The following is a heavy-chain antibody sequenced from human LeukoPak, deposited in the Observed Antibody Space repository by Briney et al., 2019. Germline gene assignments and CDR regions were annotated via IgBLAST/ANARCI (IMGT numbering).Heavy chain of an antibody. CDR2: ISSRGGST. V-gene: IGHV3-23*01. J-gene: IGHJ4*02. D-gene: IGHD5-12*01. CDR3: AKRSGYDYGYFDY. CDR1: GFTFSSHA. Sequence: GGSLRLSCAASGFTFSSHAMSWVRQAPGKGLEWVSAISSRGGSTYYADSVKGRFTISRDNSKNTLYLQMNSLRAEDTAVYYCAKRSGYDYGYFDYWGQGTLVTVSS.